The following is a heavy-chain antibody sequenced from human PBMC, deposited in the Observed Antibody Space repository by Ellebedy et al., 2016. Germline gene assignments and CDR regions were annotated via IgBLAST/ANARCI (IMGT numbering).Heavy chain of an antibody. CDR2: IFTSGST. D-gene: IGHD6-13*01. J-gene: IGHJ4*02. V-gene: IGHV3-53*01. CDR3: AGDSRGITAAGTSLHY. CDR1: GFTVSSNY. Sequence: GGSLRLSCAVSGFTVSSNYMSWVRQAAGKGIEWVSIIFTSGSTYYPDSAKGGLTISRDDSKNTLYLQMNSLRVDNTAVYYCAGDSRGITAAGTSLHYWGRGTLVTVSS.